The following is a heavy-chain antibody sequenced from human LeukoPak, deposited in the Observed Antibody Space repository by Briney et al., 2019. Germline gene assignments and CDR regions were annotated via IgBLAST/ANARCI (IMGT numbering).Heavy chain of an antibody. J-gene: IGHJ5*02. CDR1: GFTFSTYA. Sequence: GGSLRLSCAASGFTFSTYAMSWVRQTPGKGLEWVSAISGSGGSTYYADSVKGRFTISRDNSKNTLYLQMNSLRAEDTAVYYRAKDPRGVPGDWFDPWGQGTLVTVSS. V-gene: IGHV3-23*01. CDR3: AKDPRGVPGDWFDP. D-gene: IGHD3-10*01. CDR2: ISGSGGST.